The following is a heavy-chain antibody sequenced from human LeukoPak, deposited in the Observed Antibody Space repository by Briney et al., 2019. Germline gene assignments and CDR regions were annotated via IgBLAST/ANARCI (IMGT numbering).Heavy chain of an antibody. CDR1: GFTFTSYW. CDR3: ARVSDAPDY. Sequence: GGSLRLSCAASGFTFTSYWMSWVRQAPGKGLEWVANIKQDGSEEYYVDSVKGRFTISRDNAKNSVYLQMNSLRAEDTAVYYCARVSDAPDYWGQGTLVTVSS. V-gene: IGHV3-7*01. CDR2: IKQDGSEE. J-gene: IGHJ4*02.